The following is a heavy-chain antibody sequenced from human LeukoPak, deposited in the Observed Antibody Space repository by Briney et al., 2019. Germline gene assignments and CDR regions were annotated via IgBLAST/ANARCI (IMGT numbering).Heavy chain of an antibody. Sequence: GGSLRLSCAASGFTISRSSMHWVRQAPGKGLEFVSAISRSGGNTYYANSVKGRFTISRDTSKNTLYLQMNSLTAEDTAVYYCAGHVWFGEHNGHENWFDPWGQGTLVIVSS. CDR1: GFTISRSS. D-gene: IGHD3-10*01. J-gene: IGHJ5*02. CDR3: AGHVWFGEHNGHENWFDP. V-gene: IGHV3-64*01. CDR2: ISRSGGNT.